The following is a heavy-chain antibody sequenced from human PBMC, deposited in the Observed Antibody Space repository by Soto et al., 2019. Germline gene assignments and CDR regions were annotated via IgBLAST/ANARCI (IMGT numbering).Heavy chain of an antibody. D-gene: IGHD3-10*01. CDR2: IYWDDDK. V-gene: IGHV2-5*02. CDR1: GFSLSTSGVG. Sequence: QITLKESGPPLVKPRQTLTLTCTFSGFSLSTSGVGVGWIRQPPGKALEWLALIYWDDDKRYSPSLKSRLTITKDTSKNQVVLTMTNIDPVDTATYYCAHIGSGSYAVTYFAYCGQGTLVTVSS. J-gene: IGHJ4*02. CDR3: AHIGSGSYAVTYFAY.